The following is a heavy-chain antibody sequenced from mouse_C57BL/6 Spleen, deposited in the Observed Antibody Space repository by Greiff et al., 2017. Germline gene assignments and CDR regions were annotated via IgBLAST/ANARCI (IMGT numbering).Heavy chain of an antibody. CDR1: GFTFSDYY. V-gene: IGHV5-16*01. CDR3: ARVTTVVVPGAMDY. D-gene: IGHD1-1*01. Sequence: EVKLVESEGGLVQPGSSMKLSCTASGFTFSDYYMAWVRQVPEKGLEWVANINYDGSSTYYLDSLKSRFIISRDNAKNILYLQMRSLKSEDTATYYCARVTTVVVPGAMDYWGQGTSVTVSS. CDR2: INYDGSST. J-gene: IGHJ4*01.